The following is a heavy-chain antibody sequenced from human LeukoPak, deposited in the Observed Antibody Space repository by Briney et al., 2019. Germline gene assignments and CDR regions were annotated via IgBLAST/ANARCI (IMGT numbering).Heavy chain of an antibody. D-gene: IGHD2-21*01. Sequence: PGGSLRLSCAASGFTFSSYAMSWVRQAPGKGLEWVSAISGSGGSTYYADSVRGRFTISRDNSKNTLYLQMNSLRAEDTAVYYCAKDPRVGVLLSMFDYWGQGTLVTVSS. CDR2: ISGSGGST. J-gene: IGHJ4*02. V-gene: IGHV3-23*01. CDR3: AKDPRVGVLLSMFDY. CDR1: GFTFSSYA.